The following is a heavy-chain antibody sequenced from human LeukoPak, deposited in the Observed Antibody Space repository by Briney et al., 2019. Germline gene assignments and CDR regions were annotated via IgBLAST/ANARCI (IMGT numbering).Heavy chain of an antibody. CDR2: INPNSGGT. V-gene: IGHV1-2*02. CDR1: GYTFTGYY. J-gene: IGHJ4*02. D-gene: IGHD2-2*01. Sequence: GASVKVSCEASGYTFTGYYMHWVRQAPGQGLEWMAWINPNSGGTYYAQKVQGRVTMSRDTSISTAYMELSRLRSDDTAVYYCALIYQLLSGHFDYWGQGTLVTVSS. CDR3: ALIYQLLSGHFDY.